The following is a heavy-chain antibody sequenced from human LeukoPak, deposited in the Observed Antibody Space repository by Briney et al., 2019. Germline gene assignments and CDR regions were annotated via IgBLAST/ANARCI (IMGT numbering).Heavy chain of an antibody. CDR2: IYYSGST. V-gene: IGHV4-39*01. D-gene: IGHD2-2*02. Sequence: SETLSLTCTVSGGSISSSSYYWGWIRQPPGKGLEWIGSIYYSGSTYYNPSLKSRVTISVDTSKNQFSLKLSSVTAADTAVYYCARGYCSSTSCYTISGFDYWGQGTLVTVSS. J-gene: IGHJ4*02. CDR3: ARGYCSSTSCYTISGFDY. CDR1: GGSISSSSYY.